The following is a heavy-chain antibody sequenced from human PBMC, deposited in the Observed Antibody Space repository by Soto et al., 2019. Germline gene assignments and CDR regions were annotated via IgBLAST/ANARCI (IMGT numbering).Heavy chain of an antibody. J-gene: IGHJ6*01. D-gene: IGHD6-25*01. CDR3: FSSKRRLAYFTYG. V-gene: IGHV3-30-3*01. Sequence: VKGLEWVAVISYDGSNKYYADSVKGRFTISRDNSKNTLYLQMNSRRAEDTDVYFCFSSKRRLAYFTYG. CDR2: ISYDGSNK.